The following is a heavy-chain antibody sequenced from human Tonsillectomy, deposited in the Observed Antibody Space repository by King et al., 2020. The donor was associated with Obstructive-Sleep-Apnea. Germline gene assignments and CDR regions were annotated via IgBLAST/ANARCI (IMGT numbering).Heavy chain of an antibody. V-gene: IGHV4-31*03. CDR3: ARAPYNSGWIDY. CDR1: GGSISSGGHY. D-gene: IGHD6-19*01. Sequence: VQLQESGPGLVKPSQTLSLTCTVSGGSISSGGHYWSWIRQHPGKGLEWIGNIYNRGGTYYNPSLKSRVTISVDTSKNQFSLKLSSVTAADTAVYYCARAPYNSGWIDYWGQGTLVTVSS. CDR2: IYNRGGT. J-gene: IGHJ4*02.